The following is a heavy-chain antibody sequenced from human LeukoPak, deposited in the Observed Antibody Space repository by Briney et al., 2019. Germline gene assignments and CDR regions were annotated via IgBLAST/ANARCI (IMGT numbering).Heavy chain of an antibody. Sequence: SETLSLTCTVSGGSISSYYWSWIRQPPGKGLEWIGYIYYSGSTNYNPSLKSRVTISVDTSKNQFSLKLSSVTAADTAVYYCARHLVTTVGYYYGMDVWGQGTTVTVSS. V-gene: IGHV4-59*08. CDR2: IYYSGST. CDR3: ARHLVTTVGYYYGMDV. D-gene: IGHD4-17*01. CDR1: GGSISSYY. J-gene: IGHJ6*02.